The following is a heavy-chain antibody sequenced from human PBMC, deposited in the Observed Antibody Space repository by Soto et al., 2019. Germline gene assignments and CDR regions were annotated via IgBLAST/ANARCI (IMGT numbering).Heavy chain of an antibody. CDR2: IKQDGSEK. Sequence: QPGGSLRLSCAASGFTFSSYWMSWVRQAPGKGLEWVANIKQDGSEKYYVDSVKGRFTISRDNAKNSLYLQMNSLRAEDTAVYYCASDQENVLRFLEWLLWDNWFDPWGQGTLVTVSS. CDR1: GFTFSSYW. CDR3: ASDQENVLRFLEWLLWDNWFDP. V-gene: IGHV3-7*01. D-gene: IGHD3-3*01. J-gene: IGHJ5*02.